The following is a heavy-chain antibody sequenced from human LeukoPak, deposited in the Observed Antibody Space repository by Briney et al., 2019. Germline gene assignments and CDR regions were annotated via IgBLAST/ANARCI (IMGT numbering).Heavy chain of an antibody. Sequence: SETLSLTCAVYGGSFSGYYWSWIRQPPGKGLEWIGEINHSGSANYNPSLKSRVTISVDTSKNQFSLKLSSVTAADTAVYYCARPHLFHSSWLDPWGQGTLVTVSS. CDR3: ARPHLFHSSWLDP. D-gene: IGHD6-6*01. CDR1: GGSFSGYY. V-gene: IGHV4-34*01. CDR2: INHSGSA. J-gene: IGHJ5*02.